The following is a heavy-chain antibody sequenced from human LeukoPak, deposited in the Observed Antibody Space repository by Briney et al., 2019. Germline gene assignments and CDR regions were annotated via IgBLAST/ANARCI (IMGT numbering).Heavy chain of an antibody. Sequence: GGSLRLSCEASGFTFNTYSMNWARQAPGKGLEWVSSIDSSGGYMFYADSVKGRFIISRDNAKNSLYLQMNSLRVEDTAVYYCAGRWAWGQGTLVTVSS. CDR2: IDSSGGYM. CDR3: AGRWA. D-gene: IGHD4-23*01. V-gene: IGHV3-21*01. CDR1: GFTFNTYS. J-gene: IGHJ5*02.